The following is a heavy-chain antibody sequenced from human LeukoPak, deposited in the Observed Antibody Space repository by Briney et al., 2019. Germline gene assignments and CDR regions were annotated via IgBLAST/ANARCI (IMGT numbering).Heavy chain of an antibody. V-gene: IGHV4-59*08. CDR3: VARPLTAPRAWFDP. D-gene: IGHD5-18*01. Sequence: SETLFLTCIVSGGSISSSHWSWIRQPPGKGLEWIVSLYSTGTTEYNASLKSRVTMSVDTSKNQFSLKLTSVTAADTAVYYCVARPLTAPRAWFDPWGQGLLVTVSS. CDR2: LYSTGTT. CDR1: GGSISSSH. J-gene: IGHJ5*02.